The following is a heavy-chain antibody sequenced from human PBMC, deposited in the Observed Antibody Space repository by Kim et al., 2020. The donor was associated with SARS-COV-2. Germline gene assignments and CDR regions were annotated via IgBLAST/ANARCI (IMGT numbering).Heavy chain of an antibody. D-gene: IGHD5-18*01. CDR1: GFTFSDYY. V-gene: IGHV3-11*04. J-gene: IGHJ6*02. Sequence: GGSLRLSCAASGFTFSDYYMSWIRQAPGKGLEWVSYISSSGSTIYYADSVKGRFTISRDNAKNSLYLQMNSLRAEDTAVYYCARPDTAINGNYYYYYGMDVWGQGTTVTVSS. CDR3: ARPDTAINGNYYYYYGMDV. CDR2: ISSSGSTI.